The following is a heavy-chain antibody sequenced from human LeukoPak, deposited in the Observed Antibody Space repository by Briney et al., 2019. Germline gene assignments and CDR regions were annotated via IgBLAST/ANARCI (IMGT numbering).Heavy chain of an antibody. CDR2: IYSGGST. CDR3: ARSPPGYDSSGYYYGMDV. CDR1: GFTVSSNY. J-gene: IGHJ6*02. D-gene: IGHD3-22*01. Sequence: GGSLRLSCAASGFTVSSNYMSWVRQAPGKGLEWVTVIYSGGSTYYADSVKGRFIISRHNSKNTLYLQMNSLRAEDTAVYYCARSPPGYDSSGYYYGMDVWGQGTTVTVSS. V-gene: IGHV3-53*04.